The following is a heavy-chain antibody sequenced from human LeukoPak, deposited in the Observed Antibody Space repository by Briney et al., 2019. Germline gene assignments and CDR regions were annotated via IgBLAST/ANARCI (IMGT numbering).Heavy chain of an antibody. V-gene: IGHV3-74*01. CDR3: ARAPSEVGGYYPEYFRH. D-gene: IGHD3-3*01. CDR2: IKSDGKT. Sequence: PGGSLRLSCEASGFTFSRYWMHWVRQAPRKGLVWVSRIKSDGKTNYADSVKGRFTISRDNAKNTVSLQMDSLRADDTGVYYCARAPSEVGGYYPEYFRHWGQGTLVTVSS. CDR1: GFTFSRYW. J-gene: IGHJ1*01.